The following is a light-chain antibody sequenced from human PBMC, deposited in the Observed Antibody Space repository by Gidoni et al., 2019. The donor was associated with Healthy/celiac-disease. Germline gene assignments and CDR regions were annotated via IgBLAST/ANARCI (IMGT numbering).Light chain of an antibody. J-gene: IGKJ1*01. CDR2: GAS. CDR1: QSVSSN. V-gene: IGKV3-15*01. CDR3: QQYNNWPLWT. Sequence: IVMTQSPATLSVSPGESATLSCRASQSVSSNLAWYQQKPGQAPRLLIYGASTRATGIPARFSGSGSGTEFTLTISSLQSEDFAVYYCQQYNNWPLWTFGQGTKVEIK.